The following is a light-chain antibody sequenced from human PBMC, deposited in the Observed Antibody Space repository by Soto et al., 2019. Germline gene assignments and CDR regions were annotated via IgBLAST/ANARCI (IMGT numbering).Light chain of an antibody. J-gene: IGKJ3*01. V-gene: IGKV1-12*01. CDR3: QRGNSFSL. Sequence: DIQMTQSPSSVSASVGDRVTIACRASQAISTWLAWYQQKPGKAPKLLSFAASSLQSGVPSGFSGSGSGTGFTLTISSLQPQYFATYYCQRGNSFSLFGPGSKVHI. CDR1: QAISTW. CDR2: AAS.